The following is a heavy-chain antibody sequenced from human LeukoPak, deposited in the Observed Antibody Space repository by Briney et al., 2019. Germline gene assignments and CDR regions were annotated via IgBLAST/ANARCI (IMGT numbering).Heavy chain of an antibody. D-gene: IGHD7-27*01. CDR3: ARELVSLGTGYFDL. V-gene: IGHV3-23*01. J-gene: IGHJ2*01. CDR1: GFPFGTYG. CDR2: ITGSSWT. Sequence: GGSQRLSCEASGFPFGTYGMTWVRQAPGKRLEWVSGITGSSWTYYADSVRGRFTISRDNSKNTLHLQMNNLTADDTAIYYCARELVSLGTGYFDLWGRGTLVTVSS.